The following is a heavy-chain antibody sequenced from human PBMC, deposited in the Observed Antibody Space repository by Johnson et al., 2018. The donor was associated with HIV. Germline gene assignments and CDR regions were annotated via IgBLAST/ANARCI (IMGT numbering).Heavy chain of an antibody. D-gene: IGHD1-1*01. CDR2: IGTAGDT. Sequence: EKLVESGGGLVQPGGSLRLSCAASGFTFSSYDMHWVRQATGKGLEWVSAIGTAGDTYYPGSVKGRFTISRENAKNSLYLQMNSLRAGDTAVYYCARANDLRAFDIWGRGTMVTVSS. J-gene: IGHJ3*02. CDR1: GFTFSSYD. V-gene: IGHV3-13*01. CDR3: ARANDLRAFDI.